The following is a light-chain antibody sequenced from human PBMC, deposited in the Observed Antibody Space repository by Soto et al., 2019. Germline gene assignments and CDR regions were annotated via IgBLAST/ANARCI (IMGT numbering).Light chain of an antibody. CDR2: KAS. V-gene: IGKV1-5*03. CDR3: QQDNTYPRT. CDR1: QYISTW. J-gene: IGKJ1*01. Sequence: DIQMTQSPSTLSASVGDRVTITCRAKQYISTWLAWYHQKPGKAPKLLIYKASSLQSGVPSRYSGSGSGTEVTLTSSSRQPDECATYYCQQDNTYPRTFGQGTKVEIE.